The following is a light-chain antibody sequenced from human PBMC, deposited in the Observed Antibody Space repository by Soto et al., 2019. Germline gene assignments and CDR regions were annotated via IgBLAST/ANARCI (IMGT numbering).Light chain of an antibody. Sequence: IQMTQSPCALSASIGDRVAITCQASQNITNNLSWYQQKPGKAPNLLIYHASKLAKGVTSRFSGSGSGTDFSFIITSLQREDLATYYCHPYYGLTPLTFGQGTRLEIK. J-gene: IGKJ5*01. V-gene: IGKV1-33*01. CDR3: HPYYGLTPLT. CDR2: HAS. CDR1: QNITNN.